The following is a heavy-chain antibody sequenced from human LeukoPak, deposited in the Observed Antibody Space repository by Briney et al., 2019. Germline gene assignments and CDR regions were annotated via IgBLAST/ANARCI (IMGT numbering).Heavy chain of an antibody. Sequence: SETLSLTCTVFRGPISPYYWSWIRQSPGKGLEWIGYIYYIGTTNYNPSLQSRVTMSVDTSTNQFTLNLASVTAADTAVYYCASGTSGYAYEDYFDYWGQGTLVTVSS. CDR3: ASGTSGYAYEDYFDY. V-gene: IGHV4-59*01. D-gene: IGHD5-12*01. CDR2: IYYIGTT. CDR1: RGPISPYY. J-gene: IGHJ4*02.